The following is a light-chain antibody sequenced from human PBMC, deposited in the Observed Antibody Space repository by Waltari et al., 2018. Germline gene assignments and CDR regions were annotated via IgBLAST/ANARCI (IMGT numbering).Light chain of an antibody. V-gene: IGLV2-14*01. CDR1: SSDVGGYNY. CDR2: EVS. Sequence: QSALTQPASVSGSPGQSITIPCTGTSSDVGGYNYVSWYQQHPGKAPKLMIYEVSNRPSGVSNRFSGSKSGNTASLTISGLQAEDEADYYCSSYTSSSTPHNYVFGTGTKVTVL. CDR3: SSYTSSSTPHNYV. J-gene: IGLJ1*01.